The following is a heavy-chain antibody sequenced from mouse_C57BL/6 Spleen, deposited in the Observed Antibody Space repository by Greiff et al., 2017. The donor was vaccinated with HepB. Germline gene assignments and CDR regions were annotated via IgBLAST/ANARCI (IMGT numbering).Heavy chain of an antibody. J-gene: IGHJ4*01. CDR1: GFTFSDYY. CDR2: INYDGSST. D-gene: IGHD2-12*01. CDR3: ARWDLRRYAMDY. Sequence: EVKLMESEGGLVQPGSSMKLSCTASGFTFSDYYMAWVRQVPEKGLEWVANINYDGSSTYYLDSLKSRFIISRDNAKNILYLQMSSLKSEDTATYYCARWDLRRYAMDYWGQGTSVTVSS. V-gene: IGHV5-16*01.